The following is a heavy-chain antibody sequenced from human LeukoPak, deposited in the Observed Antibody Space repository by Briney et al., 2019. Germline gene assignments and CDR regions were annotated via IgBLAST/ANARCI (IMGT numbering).Heavy chain of an antibody. Sequence: GGSLRLSCAASGFTFSNYAMSWVRQAPGKGLEWVSAISGSGGTTYYADSVRGRFSISRDNSDNTLFLQMNSLRAEDTAVYYCAKQGVSGYTSGSDWYFDLWGRGTLVTVSS. V-gene: IGHV3-23*01. J-gene: IGHJ2*01. CDR3: AKQGVSGYTSGSDWYFDL. CDR2: ISGSGGTT. D-gene: IGHD6-25*01. CDR1: GFTFSNYA.